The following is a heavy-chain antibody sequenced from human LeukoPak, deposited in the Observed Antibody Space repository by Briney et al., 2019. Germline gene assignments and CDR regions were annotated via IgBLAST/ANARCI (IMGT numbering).Heavy chain of an antibody. V-gene: IGHV3-7*01. CDR1: GFTFSNHW. CDR3: ARPSRSSYFPGRIHNWFDS. CDR2: IRHDGSEK. J-gene: IGHJ5*01. Sequence: PGGSLRLSCAASGFTFSNHWMSWVRQAPGKGPEWVANIRHDGSEKYYVDSVKGRFTISRDNAKNSLYLQMNSLRAEDTAVYYCARPSRSSYFPGRIHNWFDSWGQGTLVTVSS. D-gene: IGHD6-13*01.